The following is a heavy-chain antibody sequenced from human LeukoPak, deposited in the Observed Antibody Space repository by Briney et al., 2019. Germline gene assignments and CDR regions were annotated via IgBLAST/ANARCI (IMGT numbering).Heavy chain of an antibody. J-gene: IGHJ3*02. D-gene: IGHD3-22*01. Sequence: SQTLSLTCAVSGGSISSGGYSWSWIRQPPGKGLEWIGYIYYSGSTYYNPSLKSRVTISVDTSKNQFSLKLSSVTAADTAVYYCARDLGYYDSSGDAFDIWGQGTMVTVSS. CDR3: ARDLGYYDSSGDAFDI. CDR1: GGSISSGGYS. V-gene: IGHV4-30-4*07. CDR2: IYYSGST.